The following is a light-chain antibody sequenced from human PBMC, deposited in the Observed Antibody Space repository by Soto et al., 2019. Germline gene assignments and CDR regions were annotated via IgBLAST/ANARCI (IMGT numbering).Light chain of an antibody. V-gene: IGLV2-8*01. CDR1: SSDVGGYNY. Sequence: QLVLTQPPSASGSPGQSVTISCTGSSSDVGGYNYVSWYQLQPGKAPKLMIYEVSQRPSGVPDRFSGSKSGNTASLTVSGLQAEDEADYYCSSYAGSNNYVFGTGTKVTVL. CDR3: SSYAGSNNYV. CDR2: EVS. J-gene: IGLJ1*01.